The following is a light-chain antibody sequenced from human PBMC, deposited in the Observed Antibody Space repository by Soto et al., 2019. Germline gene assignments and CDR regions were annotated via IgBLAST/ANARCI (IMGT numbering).Light chain of an antibody. CDR3: QQSYSTPFT. Sequence: DIQMTQSPSSLSASARDRVTITCRASQSISNYLNWYQQKPGKAPKLLIYAASSLQSEVPSRFSGSGSGTDFTLTISSLQPEDFATYYCQQSYSTPFTFGPGTKVDIK. CDR2: AAS. V-gene: IGKV1-39*01. J-gene: IGKJ3*01. CDR1: QSISNY.